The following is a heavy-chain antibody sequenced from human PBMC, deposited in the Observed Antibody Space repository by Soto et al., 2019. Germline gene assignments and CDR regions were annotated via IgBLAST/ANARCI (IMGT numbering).Heavy chain of an antibody. D-gene: IGHD2-15*01. CDR2: IHSSGRT. CDR3: ARVVRCTRSGCYYLAMDV. V-gene: IGHV4-61*01. CDR1: CEAVSTGYYY. Sequence: PSETLSLTCSVSCEAVSTGYYYWNWIRQPAGRGLEWIGSIHSSGRTNYNPSLKSRVSMSLDTSKNQFSLSLSSVGAADTAIYYCARVVRCTRSGCYYLAMDVWGQGTTVTVSS. J-gene: IGHJ6*02.